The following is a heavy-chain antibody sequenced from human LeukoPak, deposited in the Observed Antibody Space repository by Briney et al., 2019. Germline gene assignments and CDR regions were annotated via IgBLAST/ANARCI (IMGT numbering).Heavy chain of an antibody. CDR1: GFTFDDYG. CDR3: ARDPDSSGYYYDYFDY. J-gene: IGHJ4*02. D-gene: IGHD3-22*01. Sequence: GGSLRLSCAASGFTFDDYGMSWVRQAPGKGLDWVSGINWNGGSTGYADSVKGRFTISRDNAKNSLYLQMNSLRAEDTALYYCARDPDSSGYYYDYFDYWGQGTLVTVSS. V-gene: IGHV3-20*04. CDR2: INWNGGST.